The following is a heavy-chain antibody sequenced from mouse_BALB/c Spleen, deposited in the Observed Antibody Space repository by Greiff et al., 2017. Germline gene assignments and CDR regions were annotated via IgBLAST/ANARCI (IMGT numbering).Heavy chain of an antibody. J-gene: IGHJ3*01. CDR2: INSNGGST. D-gene: IGHD2-10*01. CDR3: ARVSYYGNPWFAY. CDR1: GFTFSSYG. Sequence: EVKVVESGGGLVQPGGSLKLSCAASGFTFSSYGMSWVRQTPDKRLELVATINSNGGSTYYPDSVKGRFTISRDNAKNTLYLQMSSLKSEDTAMYYCARVSYYGNPWFAYWGQGTLVTVSA. V-gene: IGHV5-6-3*01.